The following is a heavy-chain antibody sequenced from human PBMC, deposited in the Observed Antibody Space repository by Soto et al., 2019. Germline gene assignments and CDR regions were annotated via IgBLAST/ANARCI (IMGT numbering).Heavy chain of an antibody. D-gene: IGHD1-26*01. CDR2: IYYSGST. CDR3: ARHVLGATSY. CDR1: GCSISSSSYY. Sequence: PSETLSLTCTVSGCSISSSSYYWGWIRQPPGKGLEWIGSIYYSGSTYYNPSLKSRVTISVDTSKNQFSLKLSSVTAADTAVYYCARHVLGATSYWGQGTLVTVSS. V-gene: IGHV4-39*01. J-gene: IGHJ4*02.